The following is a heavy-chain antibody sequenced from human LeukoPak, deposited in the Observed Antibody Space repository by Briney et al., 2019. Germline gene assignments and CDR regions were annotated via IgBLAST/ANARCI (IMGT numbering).Heavy chain of an antibody. D-gene: IGHD3-9*01. CDR3: AKAYYDILTGYYFGAFDI. V-gene: IGHV3-23*01. J-gene: IGHJ3*02. CDR1: GFTFSSYA. Sequence: GGSLRLSCAASGFTFSSYAMNWVRQAPGKGLEWVSGISGGGDYTYYADSVKGRFTISRDNSKNTLYLQVNSLRAEDTAVFYCAKAYYDILTGYYFGAFDIWGQGTMVTVSS. CDR2: ISGGGDYT.